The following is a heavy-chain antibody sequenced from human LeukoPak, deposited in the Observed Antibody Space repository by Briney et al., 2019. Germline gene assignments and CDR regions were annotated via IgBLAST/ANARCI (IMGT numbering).Heavy chain of an antibody. CDR2: IYYSGST. J-gene: IGHJ4*02. CDR1: GGSISSYY. CDR3: ARGPLDYYGSGSYRRDFDY. D-gene: IGHD3-10*01. V-gene: IGHV4-59*12. Sequence: SETLSLTCTVSGGSISSYYWSWIRQPPGKGLEWIGYIYYSGSTNYNPSLKSRVTISVGTSKNQFPLKLSSVTAADTAVYYCARGPLDYYGSGSYRRDFDYWGQGTLVTVSS.